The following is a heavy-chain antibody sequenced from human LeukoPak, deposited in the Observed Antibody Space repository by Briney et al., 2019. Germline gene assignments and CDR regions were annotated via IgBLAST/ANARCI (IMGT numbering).Heavy chain of an antibody. CDR2: IITIFGTA. Sequence: SVKVSCKASGGTFSSYAISWLRQAPGQGREWMGGIITIFGTANYAQKFQGRVTITTDESTSTAYMELSSLRSEDMAVYYCSRDLSIGGDLAVYFQHWGQGTLVTVSS. V-gene: IGHV1-69*05. CDR3: SRDLSIGGDLAVYFQH. J-gene: IGHJ1*01. D-gene: IGHD2-21*02. CDR1: GGTFSSYA.